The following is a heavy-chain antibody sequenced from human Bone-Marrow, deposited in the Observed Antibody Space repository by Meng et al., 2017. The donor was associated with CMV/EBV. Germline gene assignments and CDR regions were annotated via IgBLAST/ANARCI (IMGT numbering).Heavy chain of an antibody. D-gene: IGHD1-7*01. CDR2: ISSSSSYI. J-gene: IGHJ6*02. CDR3: AKARGNWNYEGGMDG. Sequence: SCAASGFTFSSYSMNWVRQAPGKGLEWVSSISSSSSYIYYADSVKGRFTISRDNAKNSLYLQMNSLRAEDTAVYYCAKARGNWNYEGGMDGWGQGTTVTVSS. CDR1: GFTFSSYS. V-gene: IGHV3-21*01.